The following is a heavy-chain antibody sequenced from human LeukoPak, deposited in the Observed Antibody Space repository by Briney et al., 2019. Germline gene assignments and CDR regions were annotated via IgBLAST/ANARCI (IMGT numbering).Heavy chain of an antibody. CDR3: VLDLFSSFAFDI. J-gene: IGHJ3*02. CDR1: GFTFSSYW. Sequence: PGGSLRLSCAASGFTFSSYWMHWVRQAPGKGLLWVSRINSDGSSTYYADSVKGRFTTSRDNAKNALNLQMNSLRAEDTAVYYCVLDLFSSFAFDIWGQGTMVTVSS. D-gene: IGHD3/OR15-3a*01. V-gene: IGHV3-74*01. CDR2: INSDGSST.